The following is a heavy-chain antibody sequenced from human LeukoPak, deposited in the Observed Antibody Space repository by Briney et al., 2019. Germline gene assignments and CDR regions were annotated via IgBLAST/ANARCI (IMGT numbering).Heavy chain of an antibody. CDR3: AKDTYAGIGLLLDS. J-gene: IGHJ4*02. CDR2: ISGSGGST. CDR1: GXTFSSYA. Sequence: GGSLRLSWAASGXTFSSYAVSWVRQAPGKGREWVSAISGSGGSTYYADSVKGRFTISRDSSKNTLYLQMNSLRAEDTAVYYCAKDTYAGIGLLLDSWGQGTLVTVSS. D-gene: IGHD2-2*01. V-gene: IGHV3-23*01.